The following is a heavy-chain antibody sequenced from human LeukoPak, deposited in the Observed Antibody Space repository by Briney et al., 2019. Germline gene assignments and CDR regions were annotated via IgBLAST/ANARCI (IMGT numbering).Heavy chain of an antibody. CDR3: ARHGDYCFDL. CDR2: IKQDGTSK. D-gene: IGHD2-21*01. J-gene: IGHJ4*02. CDR1: GFTFSRPW. V-gene: IGHV3-7*02. Sequence: PGGSLRLSCAASGFTFSRPWMGWVRQAPGKGLEWVANIKQDGTSKYYVDSVMGRFTISRDNAENSVYLQMNSPSAGDTAVYYCARHGDYCFDLWGPGTRVTVSS.